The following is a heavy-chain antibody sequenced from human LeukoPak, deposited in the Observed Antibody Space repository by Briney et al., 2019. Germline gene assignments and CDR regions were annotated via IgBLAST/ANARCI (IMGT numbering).Heavy chain of an antibody. CDR1: GFSLSTSGMC. V-gene: IGHV2-70*11. D-gene: IGHD6-19*01. CDR2: IDWDDDK. Sequence: SGPTLVKPTQTLTLTCTFSGFSLSTSGMCVSWIRQPPGKALEWLARIDWDDDKYYSTSLKTRLTISKDTSKNQVVLTMTNMDPVDTATYYCARMLVRADSSGWYPEYFDYWGQGTLVTVSS. CDR3: ARMLVRADSSGWYPEYFDY. J-gene: IGHJ4*02.